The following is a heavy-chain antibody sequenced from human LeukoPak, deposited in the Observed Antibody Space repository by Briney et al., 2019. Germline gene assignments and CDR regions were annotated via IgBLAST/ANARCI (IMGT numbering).Heavy chain of an antibody. J-gene: IGHJ4*02. CDR3: ARVRTEGGSDY. CDR2: ISSSSSYI. CDR1: GFTLSSHS. V-gene: IGHV3-21*01. Sequence: PGGSPRLSCAASGFTLSSHSMIWLRQATGKGLEWFASISSSSSYIYYADSVKGRLTISSDNAKNSLYLQMNSLRAEDTAVYYSARVRTEGGSDYWGQGTLVTVSS. D-gene: IGHD1-26*01.